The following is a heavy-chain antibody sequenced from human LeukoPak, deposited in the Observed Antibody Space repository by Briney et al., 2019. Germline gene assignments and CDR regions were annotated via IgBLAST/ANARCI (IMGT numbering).Heavy chain of an antibody. V-gene: IGHV1-2*02. CDR1: GYTFTDYY. Sequence: ASVKVSSKTSGYTFTDYYMHWVRQAPGQGREWMGWINPNSGGTNYAQKFQGRVTITSDTSISTAYMELSRLRSDDTAVYYWARLPRTNLFYPWGRGTLVSVSS. D-gene: IGHD1-14*01. J-gene: IGHJ5*02. CDR3: ARLPRTNLFYP. CDR2: INPNSGGT.